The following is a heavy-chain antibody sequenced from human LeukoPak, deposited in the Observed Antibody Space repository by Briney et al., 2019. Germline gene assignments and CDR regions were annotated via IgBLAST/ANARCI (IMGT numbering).Heavy chain of an antibody. D-gene: IGHD1-26*01. V-gene: IGHV4-34*01. Sequence: SETLSLTCTVSGGSISSYYWSWIRQPPGKGLEWIGEINHSGSTNYNPSLKSRVTISVDTSKNQFSLKLSSVTAADTAVYYCARRRYSGSYYYYYMDVWGKGTTVTISS. CDR3: ARRRYSGSYYYYYMDV. J-gene: IGHJ6*03. CDR2: INHSGST. CDR1: GGSISSYY.